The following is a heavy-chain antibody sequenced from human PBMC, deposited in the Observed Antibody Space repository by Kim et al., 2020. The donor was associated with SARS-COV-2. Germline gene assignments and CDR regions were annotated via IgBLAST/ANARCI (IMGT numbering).Heavy chain of an antibody. Sequence: SETLSLTCTVSGGSVSSGSYYWSWIRQPPGKGLEWIGYIYYSGSTNYNPSLKSRVTISVDTSKNQFSLKLSSVTAADTAVYYCARLDYYGSGSYYQEPLMDVWGQGTTVTVSS. V-gene: IGHV4-61*01. J-gene: IGHJ6*02. CDR2: IYYSGST. CDR1: GGSVSSGSYY. CDR3: ARLDYYGSGSYYQEPLMDV. D-gene: IGHD3-10*01.